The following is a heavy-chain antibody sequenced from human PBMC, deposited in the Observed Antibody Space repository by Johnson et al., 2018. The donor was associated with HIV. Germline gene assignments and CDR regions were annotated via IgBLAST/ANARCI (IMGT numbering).Heavy chain of an antibody. CDR2: ISYDGSNK. V-gene: IGHV3-30*04. CDR3: AKDFGLDWGNGFDI. CDR1: GFTFSSYA. Sequence: QVQLVESGGRVVRPGGSLRLSCAASGFTFSSYAMHWVRQAPGKGLEWAAVISYDGSNKYYADSVKGRFTISRDNSKNRLYLEMNSLRAEDTAVYYCAKDFGLDWGNGFDIWGQGTMVTVSS. J-gene: IGHJ3*02. D-gene: IGHD3-16*01.